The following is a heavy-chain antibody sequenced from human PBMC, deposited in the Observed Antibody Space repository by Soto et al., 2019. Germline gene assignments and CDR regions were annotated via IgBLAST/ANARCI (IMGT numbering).Heavy chain of an antibody. CDR3: VRQAKIGDRSQFYFDS. CDR1: GFTFSFYA. CDR2: ISYNGRNK. J-gene: IGHJ4*02. D-gene: IGHD3-16*01. Sequence: VQLVESGGDVVQPGRSLRLSCAASGFTFSFYAMHWVRLAPGKGLERVAVISYNGRNKHYVDSVKGRFTISRDNFQDALYLQMDSLRPDDTAVYHCVRQAKIGDRSQFYFDSWGQGTLVTVSS. V-gene: IGHV3-30*04.